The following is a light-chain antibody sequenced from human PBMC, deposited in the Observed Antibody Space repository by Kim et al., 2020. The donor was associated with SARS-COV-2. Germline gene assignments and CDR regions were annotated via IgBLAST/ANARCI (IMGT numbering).Light chain of an antibody. CDR1: QTVSSN. CDR3: QQYNNWPTGHIT. V-gene: IGKV3-15*01. Sequence: GERATLACRASQTVSSNLAWYQQKPGQAPRLLIYGASTRATGVPARFSGSGSGTEFTLTISSLQSEDFAVYSCQQYNNWPTGHITFGQGTRLEIK. CDR2: GAS. J-gene: IGKJ5*01.